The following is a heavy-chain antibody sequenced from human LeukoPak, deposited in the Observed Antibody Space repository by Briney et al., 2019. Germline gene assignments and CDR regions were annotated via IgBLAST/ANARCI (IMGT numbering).Heavy chain of an antibody. D-gene: IGHD3-3*01. CDR1: GFTFGKYW. CDR2: IKLDGSEK. J-gene: IGHJ4*02. Sequence: GRSLRLSCVASGFTFGKYWMSWVRQAPGKGLEWVANIKLDGSEKNYVDSVKGRFTIPRDNTKNSLYLQMNSLRAEDTAVFYCARDQYDTWSRRGNFDSWGQGTLVIVSS. V-gene: IGHV3-7*03. CDR3: ARDQYDTWSRRGNFDS.